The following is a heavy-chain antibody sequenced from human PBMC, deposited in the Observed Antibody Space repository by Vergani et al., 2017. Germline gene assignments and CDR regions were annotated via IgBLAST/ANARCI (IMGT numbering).Heavy chain of an antibody. J-gene: IGHJ3*02. CDR2: IWYDGGNK. Sequence: VQLLESGGGVVQPGRSLRLSCAASGFTFTTYAMHWVRQAPGKGLEWVAVIWYDGGNKYYADSVKGRFTISRDNSKNTLYLQMNSLRAEDTAVYYCARDSQNWGDLAFDIWGQGTMVTVSS. D-gene: IGHD7-27*01. CDR1: GFTFTTYA. V-gene: IGHV3-33*01. CDR3: ARDSQNWGDLAFDI.